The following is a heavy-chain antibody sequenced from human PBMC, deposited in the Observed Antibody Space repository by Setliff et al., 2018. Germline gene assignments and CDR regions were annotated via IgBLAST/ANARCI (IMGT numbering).Heavy chain of an antibody. J-gene: IGHJ4*02. CDR3: AGRPQNTPMGPCDY. CDR1: PGSISRHY. D-gene: IGHD5-18*01. CDR2: RHDNGER. V-gene: IGHV4-59*11. Sequence: SETLSLTCTVSPGSISRHYWSWFRQAPGKGLEWIGYRHDNGERDYNPSLGSRVTISVDTSKNQFSLMLTSVTAADAAIYYCAGRPQNTPMGPCDYWGQGTLVTVSS.